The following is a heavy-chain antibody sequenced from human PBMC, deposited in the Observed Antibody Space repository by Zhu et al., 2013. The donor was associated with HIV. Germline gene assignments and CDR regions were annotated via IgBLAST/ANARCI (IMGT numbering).Heavy chain of an antibody. D-gene: IGHD6-13*01. CDR1: GYSITSGYY. CDR3: ARAAAAAHYYGMDV. J-gene: IGHJ6*01. CDR2: IYHSGST. V-gene: IGHV4-38-2*01. Sequence: QVQLQESGPGLVKPSETLSLTCAASGYSITSGYYWGWIRQPPGKGLECIGYIYHSGSTYYNPSLKSRVTISVDTSKNQFSLKLSSVTAADTAVYYCARAAAAAHYYGMDVWGPRDHGHRLL.